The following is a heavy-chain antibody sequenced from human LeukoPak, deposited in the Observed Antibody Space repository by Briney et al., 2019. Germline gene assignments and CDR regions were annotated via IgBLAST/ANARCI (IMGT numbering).Heavy chain of an antibody. D-gene: IGHD3-9*01. CDR2: IYYSGST. Sequence: SETLSLTCTVSGGSISSYYWSWIRQPPGKGLEWIGYIYYSGSTNYNPSLKSRVTISVDTSKNQFSLKLSSVTAADTAVYYCARHSSYDILTGYLEGWFDPWGQGTLVTVSS. J-gene: IGHJ5*02. V-gene: IGHV4-59*01. CDR1: GGSISSYY. CDR3: ARHSSYDILTGYLEGWFDP.